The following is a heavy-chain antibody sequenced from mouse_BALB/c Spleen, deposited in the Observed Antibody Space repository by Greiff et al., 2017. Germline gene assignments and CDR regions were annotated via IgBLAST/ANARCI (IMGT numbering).Heavy chain of an antibody. D-gene: IGHD1-1*01. V-gene: IGHV5-6-5*01. CDR2: ISSGGST. J-gene: IGHJ3*01. Sequence: EVQVEESGGGLVKPGGSLKLSCAASGFTFSSYAMSWVRQTPEKRLEWVASISSGGSTYYPDSVKGRFTISRDNARNILYRQMSSLRSEDTAMYYCARGYYYGSSSFAYWGQGTLVTVSA. CDR3: ARGYYYGSSSFAY. CDR1: GFTFSSYA.